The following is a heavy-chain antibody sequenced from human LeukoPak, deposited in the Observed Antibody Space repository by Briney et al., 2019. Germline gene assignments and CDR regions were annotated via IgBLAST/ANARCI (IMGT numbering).Heavy chain of an antibody. Sequence: GGSLRLSCAASGFTFSSYSMNWVRQAPGKGLEWVSYISSSSSTIYYADSVKGRFTISRDNAKNSLYLRMNSLRDEDTAVYYCARDAPRLVGRYNWFDPWGQGTLVTVSS. CDR1: GFTFSSYS. CDR2: ISSSSSTI. D-gene: IGHD1-26*01. CDR3: ARDAPRLVGRYNWFDP. V-gene: IGHV3-48*02. J-gene: IGHJ5*02.